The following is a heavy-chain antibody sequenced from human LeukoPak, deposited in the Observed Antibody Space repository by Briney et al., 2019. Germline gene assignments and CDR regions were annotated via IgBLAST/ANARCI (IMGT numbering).Heavy chain of an antibody. CDR2: IYSGGST. Sequence: GGSLRLSCAASGFTVSSNYMSWVRQAPGKGLEWVSVIYSGGSTYYADSVKGRFTISRDNSKNTLYLQMNSLRAEDTAVYYCARDLNGYYYDSSGPGGYWGQGTLVTVSS. CDR3: ARDLNGYYYDSSGPGGY. J-gene: IGHJ4*02. D-gene: IGHD3-22*01. V-gene: IGHV3-53*01. CDR1: GFTVSSNY.